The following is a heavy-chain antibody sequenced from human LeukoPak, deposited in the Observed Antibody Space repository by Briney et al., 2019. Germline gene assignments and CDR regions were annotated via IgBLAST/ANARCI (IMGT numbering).Heavy chain of an antibody. CDR1: GASIRSSNYY. J-gene: IGHJ6*02. V-gene: IGHV4-61*05. CDR2: IYYSGST. Sequence: TSETLSLTCTVSGASIRSSNYYWGWIRQPAGKGLEWIGYIYYSGSTNYNPSLKSRVTISVDTSKNQFSLKLSSVTAADTAVYYCARRPPSRLYYYYGMDVWGQGTTVTVSS. CDR3: ARRPPSRLYYYYGMDV.